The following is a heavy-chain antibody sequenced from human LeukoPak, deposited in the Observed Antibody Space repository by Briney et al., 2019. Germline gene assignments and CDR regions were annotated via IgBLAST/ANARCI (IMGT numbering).Heavy chain of an antibody. CDR3: VKDNPLDY. J-gene: IGHJ4*02. V-gene: IGHV3-30*02. CDR1: GFTFSNYG. D-gene: IGHD1-14*01. CDR2: IRYDGNNK. Sequence: SGGTLRLSCGASGFTFSNYGMLWVRQAPGKGLEWVAFIRYDGNNKLYADSMKGRFTISRDNSKNTLYLHINSLRAEDTAVYYCVKDNPLDYGGQGTLVIVSS.